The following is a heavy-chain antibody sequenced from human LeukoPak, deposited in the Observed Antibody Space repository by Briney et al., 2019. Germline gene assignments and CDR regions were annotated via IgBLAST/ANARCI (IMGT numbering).Heavy chain of an antibody. CDR3: ARDFYPYGGNSGFEY. CDR1: GFTFSSYS. CDR2: ISSSSRYI. Sequence: GGSLRLSCAASGFTFSSYSMNWVRQAPGKGLEWVSSISSSSRYIYYADSVKGRFTISRDNAKNSLYLQMNSLRAEDTAVYYCARDFYPYGGNSGFEYWGQGTLVTVSS. D-gene: IGHD4-23*01. J-gene: IGHJ4*02. V-gene: IGHV3-21*01.